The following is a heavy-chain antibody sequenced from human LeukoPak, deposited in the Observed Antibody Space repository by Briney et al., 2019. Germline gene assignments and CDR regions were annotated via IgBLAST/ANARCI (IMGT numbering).Heavy chain of an antibody. D-gene: IGHD3-3*01. J-gene: IGHJ6*02. V-gene: IGHV5-51*01. CDR3: ARHLPEQHYDVWSGYPLGNYYGMDV. CDR2: IYPGDSDT. Sequence: GESLKISCKGSGYSFTSYWIGWVRQMPGKGLEWMGIIYPGDSDTRYSPSFQGQVTISADKSISTAYLRWSSLKASDTAMYYCARHLPEQHYDVWSGYPLGNYYGMDVWGQGTTVTVSS. CDR1: GYSFTSYW.